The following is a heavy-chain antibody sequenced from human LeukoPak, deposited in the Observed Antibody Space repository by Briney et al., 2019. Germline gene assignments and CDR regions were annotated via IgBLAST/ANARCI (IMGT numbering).Heavy chain of an antibody. J-gene: IGHJ4*02. Sequence: GGSLRLSCAASGFTFSSYAMSWVRQAPGKGLEWVSAISGSGGSTYYADSVKGRFTISRDNSKNTLYLQMNSLRAEDTAVYYCAKAIPMYSRAGGFDYRRQGTLVTASS. V-gene: IGHV3-23*01. CDR3: AKAIPMYSRAGGFDY. CDR1: GFTFSSYA. CDR2: ISGSGGST. D-gene: IGHD6-13*01.